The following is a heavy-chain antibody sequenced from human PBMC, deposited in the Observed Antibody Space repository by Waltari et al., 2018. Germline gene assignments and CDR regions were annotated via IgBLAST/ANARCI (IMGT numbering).Heavy chain of an antibody. J-gene: IGHJ3*02. V-gene: IGHV4-59*01. CDR1: GGSISSYY. CDR3: ARVTPIYGRPGAFDI. CDR2: IYYSGST. D-gene: IGHD3-3*01. Sequence: QVQLQESGPGLVKPSETLSLTCTVSGGSISSYYWSWIRQPPGKGLEWIGYIYYSGSTNYNPSLKSRVTISVDTSKNQFSLKLSSVTAADTAVYYCARVTPIYGRPGAFDIWGQGTMVIVSS.